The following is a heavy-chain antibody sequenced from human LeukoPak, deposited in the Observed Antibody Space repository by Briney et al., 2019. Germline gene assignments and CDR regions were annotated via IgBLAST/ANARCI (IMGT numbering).Heavy chain of an antibody. Sequence: GGSLRLSCAASGFTFSSYAMSWVRQAPGKGLEWVSAISGSGGSTYYADSVKGRFTISRDNSKNTLYLQMNGLRAEDTAVYYCAKLPGWFGESHRDYWGQGTLVTVSS. CDR3: AKLPGWFGESHRDY. CDR1: GFTFSSYA. D-gene: IGHD3-10*01. V-gene: IGHV3-23*01. CDR2: ISGSGGST. J-gene: IGHJ4*02.